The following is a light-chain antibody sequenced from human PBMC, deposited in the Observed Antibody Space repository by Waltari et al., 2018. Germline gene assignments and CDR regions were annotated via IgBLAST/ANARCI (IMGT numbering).Light chain of an antibody. CDR1: QTISSY. Sequence: DIQMTQSPSSLSASVGDRVTITCRASQTISSYLAWYQQKPGKVPKLLIYAASSLESGVPSRFSGSGSVTEFTLTISSLQPEDFATYYCQQHNSHPYSFGQGTKVEIK. CDR3: QQHNSHPYS. CDR2: AAS. J-gene: IGKJ2*03. V-gene: IGKV1-17*03.